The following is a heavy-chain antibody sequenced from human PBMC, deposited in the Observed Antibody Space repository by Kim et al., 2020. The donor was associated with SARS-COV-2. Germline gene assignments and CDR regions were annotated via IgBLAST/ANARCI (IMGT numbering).Heavy chain of an antibody. Sequence: GGSLRLSCAASGFTFSSYAMSWVRQAPGKGLEWVSAISGSGGSTYYADSVKGRFTISRDNSKNTLYLQMNSLRAEDTAVYYCAKDPSGRVVVAAAPMDYWGQGTLVTVSS. V-gene: IGHV3-23*01. CDR2: ISGSGGST. CDR1: GFTFSSYA. J-gene: IGHJ4*02. CDR3: AKDPSGRVVVAAAPMDY. D-gene: IGHD2-15*01.